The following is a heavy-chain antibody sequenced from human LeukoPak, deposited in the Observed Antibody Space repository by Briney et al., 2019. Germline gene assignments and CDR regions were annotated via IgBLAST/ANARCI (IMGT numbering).Heavy chain of an antibody. Sequence: SETLSLTCTVSGGSISGSNYYWGWIRQTPGKGLEWIGTIYYSGSTYYNPSLKSRVTISVDRSKNQFSLKLSSVTAADTAVYYCARTAATLIDAFDIWGQGTMVTVSS. J-gene: IGHJ3*02. CDR3: ARTAATLIDAFDI. CDR1: GGSISGSNYY. D-gene: IGHD2-15*01. V-gene: IGHV4-39*07. CDR2: IYYSGST.